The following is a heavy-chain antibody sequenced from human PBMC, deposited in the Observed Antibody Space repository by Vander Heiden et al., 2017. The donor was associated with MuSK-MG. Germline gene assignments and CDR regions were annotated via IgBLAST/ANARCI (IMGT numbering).Heavy chain of an antibody. CDR1: GARLSSNRAT. D-gene: IGHD2-21*01. CDR3: ARDLGGAVISANRFDP. V-gene: IGHV6-1*01. CDR2: TYYRSNWYN. Sequence: QVQLQQSGPGLVKPSQTLPLTCAISGARLSSNRATWNGIRQSPSRGLEWLGRTYYRSNWYNDYAISVKSRITINPDTSKNQFSLQLNSVTPEDTAVYYCARDLGGAVISANRFDPWGQGTLVTVSS. J-gene: IGHJ5*02.